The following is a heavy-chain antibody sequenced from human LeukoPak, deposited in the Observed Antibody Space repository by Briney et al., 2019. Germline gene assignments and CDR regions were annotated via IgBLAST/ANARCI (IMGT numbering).Heavy chain of an antibody. CDR1: GFTFSSYG. Sequence: GGTLRLSCAASGFTFSSYGMTWVRQVPGKGLEWVANIKQDGSETTYADSVRGRFTTFRDNAKDSVYLQMNSLRAEDSATYYCVREGFYSFDFWGQGTLVTVSS. J-gene: IGHJ4*01. CDR2: IKQDGSET. CDR3: VREGFYSFDF. V-gene: IGHV3-7*01.